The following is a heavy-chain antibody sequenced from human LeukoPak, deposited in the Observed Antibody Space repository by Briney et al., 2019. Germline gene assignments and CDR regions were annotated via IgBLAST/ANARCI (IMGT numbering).Heavy chain of an antibody. CDR1: GDSISNSDYY. V-gene: IGHV4-61*02. J-gene: IGHJ3*02. D-gene: IGHD6-6*01. CDR2: IYTSGST. CDR3: ARDQVDGSSSSLLAFDI. Sequence: PSETLSLTCAVSGDSISNSDYYWTWIRQPPGKGLEWIGRIYTSGSTNYNPSLKSRVTISVDTSKNQFSLKLSSVTAADTAVYYCARDQVDGSSSSLLAFDIWGQGTMVTVSS.